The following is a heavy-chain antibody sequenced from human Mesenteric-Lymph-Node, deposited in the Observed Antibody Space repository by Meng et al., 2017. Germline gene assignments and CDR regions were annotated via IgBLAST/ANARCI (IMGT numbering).Heavy chain of an antibody. Sequence: GESLKISCAASGFTFSSYWMSWVRQAPGKGLEWVANIKQDGSEKYYVDSVKGRFTISRDNAKNSLYLQMNSLRAEDTAVYYCARGAEARLHYFDYWGQGTLVTVSS. CDR3: ARGAEARLHYFDY. D-gene: IGHD6-19*01. CDR2: IKQDGSEK. V-gene: IGHV3-7*01. CDR1: GFTFSSYW. J-gene: IGHJ4*02.